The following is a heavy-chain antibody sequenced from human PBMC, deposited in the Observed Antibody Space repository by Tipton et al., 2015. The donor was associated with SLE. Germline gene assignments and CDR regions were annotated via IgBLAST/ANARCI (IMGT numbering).Heavy chain of an antibody. J-gene: IGHJ5*02. V-gene: IGHV4-59*12. CDR1: VGSISSYY. Sequence: TLSLTCTVSVGSISSYYWSWIRQPPGKGLEWIGYIYYSGSTNYNPSLKSRVTISVDTSKNQFSLKLSSVTAADTAVYYCASHTGGAEGWFDPWGQGTLVTVSS. CDR3: ASHTGGAEGWFDP. D-gene: IGHD3-10*01. CDR2: IYYSGST.